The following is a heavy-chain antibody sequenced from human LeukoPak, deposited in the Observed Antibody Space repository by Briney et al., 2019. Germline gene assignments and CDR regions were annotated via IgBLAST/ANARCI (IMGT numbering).Heavy chain of an antibody. V-gene: IGHV4-39*07. J-gene: IGHJ4*02. CDR2: IYYSGST. D-gene: IGHD3-22*01. CDR1: GGSISSSSYY. CDR3: ARLRNYYDSSGYYTFDY. Sequence: SETLSLTCTVSGGSISSSSYYWGWIRQPPGKGLEWIGSIYYSGSTYYNPSLESRVTISVDTSKNQFSLKLSSVTAADTAVYYCARLRNYYDSSGYYTFDYWGQGTLVTVSS.